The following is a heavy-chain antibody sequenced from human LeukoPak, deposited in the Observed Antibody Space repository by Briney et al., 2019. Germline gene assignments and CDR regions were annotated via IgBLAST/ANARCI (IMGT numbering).Heavy chain of an antibody. D-gene: IGHD1-7*01. J-gene: IGHJ1*01. Sequence: ASVKVSCKVSGYTLTELSMHWVRQAPGKGLEWMGGFDPEDGETIYAQKFQGRVTMTEDTSTDTAYMELSSLRSEDTAVYYCARGEVMGYNWNYGEYFQHWGQGTLVTVSS. CDR2: FDPEDGET. CDR3: ARGEVMGYNWNYGEYFQH. V-gene: IGHV1-24*01. CDR1: GYTLTELS.